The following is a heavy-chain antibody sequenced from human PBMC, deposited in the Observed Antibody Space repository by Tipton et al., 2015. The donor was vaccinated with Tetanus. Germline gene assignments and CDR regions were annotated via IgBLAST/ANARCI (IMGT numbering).Heavy chain of an antibody. J-gene: IGHJ6*02. Sequence: TLSLTCIVSGGSISSSHYHLGCLRQPPRKVFERTGRIDYRDSNDYKQSLKSRVTISVDTAKNQFSLKLSSVTAADTAVYYWARHVHGFGALLTPAASLYYYGTDVWGQGTSVTVSS. CDR2: IDYRDSN. CDR3: ARHVHGFGALLTPAASLYYYGTDV. CDR1: GGSISSSHYH. V-gene: IGHV4-39*01. D-gene: IGHD3-3*02.